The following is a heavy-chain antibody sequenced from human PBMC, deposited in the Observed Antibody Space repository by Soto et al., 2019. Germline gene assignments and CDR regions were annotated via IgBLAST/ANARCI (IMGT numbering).Heavy chain of an antibody. Sequence: GGSLRLSCAASGFTFSSYAMSWVRQAPGKGLEWVSAISGSGGSTYYADSVKGRFTISRDNSKNTLYLQMNSLRAEDTTVYYCAKLCSIIGCYGPPDYWGQGTLVTVSS. CDR3: AKLCSIIGCYGPPDY. V-gene: IGHV3-23*01. CDR2: ISGSGGST. CDR1: GFTFSSYA. D-gene: IGHD2-2*01. J-gene: IGHJ4*02.